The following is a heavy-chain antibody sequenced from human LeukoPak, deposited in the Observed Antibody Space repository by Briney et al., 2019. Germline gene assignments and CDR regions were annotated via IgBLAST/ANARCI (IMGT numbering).Heavy chain of an antibody. V-gene: IGHV4-59*01. CDR3: ARDPGRYYDSSGFFDY. CDR1: GGSISTYY. D-gene: IGHD3-22*01. Sequence: SETLSLTCTVSGGSISTYYWSWVRQPPGKGLEWIGYIYASGSTNYNPSLKSRVTISVDTSKNQFSLKLSSVTAADTAVYYCARDPGRYYDSSGFFDYWGQGTLVTVSS. J-gene: IGHJ4*02. CDR2: IYASGST.